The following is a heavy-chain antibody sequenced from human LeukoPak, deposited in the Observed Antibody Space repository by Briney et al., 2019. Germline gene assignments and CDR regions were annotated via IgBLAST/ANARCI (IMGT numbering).Heavy chain of an antibody. CDR2: INHSGST. V-gene: IGHV4-34*01. J-gene: IGHJ5*02. Sequence: SETLSLTCAVYGGSFSGYYWSRIRQPPGKGLEWIGEINHSGSTNYNPSLKSRVTISVDTSKNQFSLKLSSVTAADTAVYYCARKTTVTAWWFDPWGQGTLVTVSS. CDR1: GGSFSGYY. CDR3: ARKTTVTAWWFDP. D-gene: IGHD4-11*01.